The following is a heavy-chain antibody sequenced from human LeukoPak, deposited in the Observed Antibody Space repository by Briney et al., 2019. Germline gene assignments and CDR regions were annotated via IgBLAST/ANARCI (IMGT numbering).Heavy chain of an antibody. CDR1: GFTFSSYW. J-gene: IGHJ6*03. D-gene: IGHD2-2*01. CDR3: PRNHIVVVPAAQDYYYYMDV. V-gene: IGHV3-74*01. CDR2: INSDGSST. Sequence: GGSLRLSCAASGFTFSSYWIHLVRQAPGKGLVWVSRINSDGSSTSYADSVKGRFTISRDNAKNTLYLQMNSLRAEDTAMYYCPRNHIVVVPAAQDYYYYMDVWGKGTPVTISS.